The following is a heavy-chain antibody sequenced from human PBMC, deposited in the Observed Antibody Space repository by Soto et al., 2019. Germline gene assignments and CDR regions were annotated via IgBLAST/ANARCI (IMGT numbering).Heavy chain of an antibody. CDR1: GASISGFY. CDR2: IYATGTT. D-gene: IGHD1-1*01. CDR3: VRDGTKTLRDWFDP. Sequence: SETLSLTCTVSGASISGFYWSWIRKSAGKGLEWIGRIYATGTTDYNPSLKSRVMMSVDTSKKQFSLKLRSVTAADTAVYYCVRDGTKTLRDWFDPWSQGISVTVSS. J-gene: IGHJ5*02. V-gene: IGHV4-4*07.